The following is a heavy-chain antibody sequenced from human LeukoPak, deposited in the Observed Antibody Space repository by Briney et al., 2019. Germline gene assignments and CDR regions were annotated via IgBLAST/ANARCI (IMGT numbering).Heavy chain of an antibody. CDR2: IYYSGST. Sequence: PSETLSLTCTVSGGSISSGGYYWSWIRQHPGKGLEWIGYIYYSGSTYYNPSLKSRVTISVDTSKNQFSLKLSSVTAADTAVYCCARGGRAYCSSTSCAMGASRWFDPWGQGTLVTVSS. J-gene: IGHJ5*02. V-gene: IGHV4-31*03. CDR3: ARGGRAYCSSTSCAMGASRWFDP. CDR1: GGSISSGGYY. D-gene: IGHD2-2*01.